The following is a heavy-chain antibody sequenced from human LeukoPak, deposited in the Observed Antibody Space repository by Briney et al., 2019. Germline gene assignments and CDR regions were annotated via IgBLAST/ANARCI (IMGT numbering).Heavy chain of an antibody. Sequence: PSETLSLTCTVSGGSISSYYWSWIRQPPGKGLEWIGYIYYSESTNYNPSLKSRVTISVDTSKNQFSLKLSSVTAADTGVYYCATGGGASPLEWLSSWGQGTLVTVSS. J-gene: IGHJ4*02. CDR3: ATGGGASPLEWLSS. D-gene: IGHD3-3*01. V-gene: IGHV4-59*01. CDR2: IYYSEST. CDR1: GGSISSYY.